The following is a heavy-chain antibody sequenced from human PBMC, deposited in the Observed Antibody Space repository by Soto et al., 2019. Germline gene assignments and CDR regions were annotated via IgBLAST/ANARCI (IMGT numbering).Heavy chain of an antibody. V-gene: IGHV4-34*01. CDR3: VRGPYNYNSRYFDY. J-gene: IGHJ4*02. Sequence: SETLSLTCTVSSGSINSFYWTWIRQPPGKGLEWLAEINHSGITNYNPSVESRVSMSVDTSKNQFSLRLYSVTAADTAVYYCVRGPYNYNSRYFDYWGQGTLVTVSS. D-gene: IGHD1-1*01. CDR1: SGSINSFY. CDR2: INHSGIT.